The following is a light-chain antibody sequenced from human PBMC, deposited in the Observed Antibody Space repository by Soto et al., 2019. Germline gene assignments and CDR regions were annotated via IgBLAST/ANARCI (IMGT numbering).Light chain of an antibody. CDR1: QSISSW. Sequence: DIQMTQSPSTLSASVGDRVTITCRASQSISSWLAWYQQKPGKAPKLLIYDASSLESGVPSRFSGSGSGTEFTLTISSLKPDDFAIYYCQQYQSYSRTFGQGTKVEIK. V-gene: IGKV1-5*01. CDR2: DAS. J-gene: IGKJ1*01. CDR3: QQYQSYSRT.